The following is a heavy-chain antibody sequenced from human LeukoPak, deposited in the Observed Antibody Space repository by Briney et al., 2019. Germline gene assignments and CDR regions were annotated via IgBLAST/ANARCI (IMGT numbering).Heavy chain of an antibody. Sequence: SETLSLTCTVSGGSINNNIHYWGWIRQPPGKGLEWIGTIFYTGQTYYSPSLKSRVTISVDTSKNQFSLKLRSVTAADTAVYYCARDNGLRYFGNYYYYMDVWGKGTTVTISS. CDR2: IFYTGQT. CDR1: GGSINNNIHY. CDR3: ARDNGLRYFGNYYYYMDV. J-gene: IGHJ6*03. D-gene: IGHD3-9*01. V-gene: IGHV4-39*07.